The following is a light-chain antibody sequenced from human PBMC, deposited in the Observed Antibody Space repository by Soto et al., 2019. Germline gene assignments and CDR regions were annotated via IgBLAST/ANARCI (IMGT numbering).Light chain of an antibody. Sequence: SYELSQPPSVSVSPGQTASITCSGDKLGDKYTCWYQQKPGQSPVMVIYQDTKRPSGIPERFSGSNSGNTATLTISGTQARDEADYSCQAWDSSTVVFGGGTKLTV. J-gene: IGLJ2*01. CDR2: QDT. V-gene: IGLV3-1*01. CDR1: KLGDKY. CDR3: QAWDSSTVV.